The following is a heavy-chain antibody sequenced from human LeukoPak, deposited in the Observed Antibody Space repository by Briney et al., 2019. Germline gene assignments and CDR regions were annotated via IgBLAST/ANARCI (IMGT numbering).Heavy chain of an antibody. Sequence: ASVKVSCKASGYTFTGYYMHWVRQAPGQGLEWMGIINPSGGSTSYAQKFQGRVTMTRDTSTSTVYMELSSLRSEDTAVYYCARDPYYYDSSGYYYYFDYWGQGTLVTVSP. CDR1: GYTFTGYY. J-gene: IGHJ4*02. D-gene: IGHD3-22*01. CDR2: INPSGGST. CDR3: ARDPYYYDSSGYYYYFDY. V-gene: IGHV1-46*01.